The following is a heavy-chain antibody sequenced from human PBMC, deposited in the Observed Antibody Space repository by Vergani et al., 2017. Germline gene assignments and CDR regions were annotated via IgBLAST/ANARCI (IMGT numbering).Heavy chain of an antibody. J-gene: IGHJ6*02. CDR2: IIPILGIA. D-gene: IGHD3-16*01. CDR3: ARAGGDYDYVWGSYEYGMDV. CDR1: GGTFSSYT. Sequence: QVQLVQSGAEVKKPGSSVKVSCKASGGTFSSYTISWVRQAPGQGLEWMGRIIPILGIANYAQKFQGRVTITADKSTSTAYMELSSLRSEDTAVYYWARAGGDYDYVWGSYEYGMDVWGQGTTVTVSS. V-gene: IGHV1-69*02.